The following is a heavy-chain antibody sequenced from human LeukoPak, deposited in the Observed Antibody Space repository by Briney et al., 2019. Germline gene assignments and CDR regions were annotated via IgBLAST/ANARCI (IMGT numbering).Heavy chain of an antibody. D-gene: IGHD3-10*01. Sequence: GGSLRLSFAASGFTVSSNYMSWVRQAPGKGLEWVSIIYSGGSTYYADSVKGRFTISRDNSKNTLYLEMNSLRAEDTAVYYCARGPMVRGYYFDYWGQGTLVTVSS. CDR3: ARGPMVRGYYFDY. V-gene: IGHV3-53*01. CDR2: IYSGGST. J-gene: IGHJ4*02. CDR1: GFTVSSNY.